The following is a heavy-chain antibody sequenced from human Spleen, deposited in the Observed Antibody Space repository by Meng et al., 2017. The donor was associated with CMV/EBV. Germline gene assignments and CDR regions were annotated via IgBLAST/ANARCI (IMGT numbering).Heavy chain of an antibody. V-gene: IGHV4-61*01. CDR1: GTSFLSNTFY. D-gene: IGHD3-3*01. Sequence: SETLSLTCSVSGTSFLSNTFYWTWIRQPPGKGLEWIGYIYDSGGTNYNPSLKSRVTLSVDTSKNQFSLNLTSVTAADPAVYYCARGMGFWSGPRDYFDYWGQGTLVTVSS. CDR3: ARGMGFWSGPRDYFDY. J-gene: IGHJ4*02. CDR2: IYDSGGT.